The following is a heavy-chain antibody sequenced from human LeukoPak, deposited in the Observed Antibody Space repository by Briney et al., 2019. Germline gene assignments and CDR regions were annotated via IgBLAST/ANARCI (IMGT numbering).Heavy chain of an antibody. Sequence: PGGSLRLSCAASGFTFDDYAMHWVRQAPGKGLEWVSGISWNSGDIGYADSVKGRFTISRDNAKNSLYLQMNSLRADDTAFYYCAKDKSSGWKFPASHGMDVWGQGTTVTVSS. D-gene: IGHD6-19*01. V-gene: IGHV3-9*01. J-gene: IGHJ6*02. CDR3: AKDKSSGWKFPASHGMDV. CDR1: GFTFDDYA. CDR2: ISWNSGDI.